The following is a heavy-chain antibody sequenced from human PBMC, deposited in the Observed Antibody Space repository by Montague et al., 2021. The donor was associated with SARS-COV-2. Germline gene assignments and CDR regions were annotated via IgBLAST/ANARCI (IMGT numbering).Heavy chain of an antibody. CDR1: GGSFRGYH. CDR3: ARDRYSSSWYGQKYYFDY. Sequence: SETLSLTCAVYGGSFRGYHWSWIRQPPGKGLEWIGEINHSGSTNYNPSLKSRVTISVDTSKNQFSLKLSSVTAADTAVYYCARDRYSSSWYGQKYYFDYWGQGTLVTVSS. J-gene: IGHJ4*02. D-gene: IGHD6-13*01. CDR2: INHSGST. V-gene: IGHV4-34*01.